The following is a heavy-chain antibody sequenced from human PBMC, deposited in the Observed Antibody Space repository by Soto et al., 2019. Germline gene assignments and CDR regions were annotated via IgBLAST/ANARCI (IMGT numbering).Heavy chain of an antibody. Sequence: GASVKVSCKASGYTFTSYPMHWVRQAPGQGLEWMGWINACNGDTKYSQKFQGRVTITRDTSTITAYMELSSLRSEDTAVYYCARDSTHHDSTGTGDSWGQGTLVTVSS. D-gene: IGHD3-22*01. CDR3: ARDSTHHDSTGTGDS. J-gene: IGHJ4*02. CDR2: INACNGDT. CDR1: GYTFTSYP. V-gene: IGHV1-3*01.